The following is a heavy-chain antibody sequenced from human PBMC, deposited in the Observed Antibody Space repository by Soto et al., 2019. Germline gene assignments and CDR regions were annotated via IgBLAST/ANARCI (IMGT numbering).Heavy chain of an antibody. CDR1: GFAFINYA. D-gene: IGHD2-2*01. V-gene: IGHV3-23*01. CDR2: ITGSGDNT. CDR3: AQEEATSFDY. J-gene: IGHJ4*02. Sequence: TGGSLRLSCTASGFAFINYAMSWARQAPGKGLEWVSGITGSGDNTYYAESVKGRFTISRDNSKNTLFLQMNSLRAEDTALYYCAQEEATSFDYWGRGTLVTVSS.